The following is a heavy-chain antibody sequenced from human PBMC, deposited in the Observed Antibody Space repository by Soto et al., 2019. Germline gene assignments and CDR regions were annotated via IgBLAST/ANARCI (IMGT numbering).Heavy chain of an antibody. CDR3: AKGSGYSYGYNFDY. Sequence: GGSLRLSCAASGFTFDDYAMHWVRQAPGKGLEWVSGISWNSGSIGYADSVKGRFTISRDNAKNSLYLQMNSLRAEDTALYYCAKGSGYSYGYNFDYWGQGTLVTVSS. D-gene: IGHD5-18*01. CDR2: ISWNSGSI. J-gene: IGHJ4*02. CDR1: GFTFDDYA. V-gene: IGHV3-9*01.